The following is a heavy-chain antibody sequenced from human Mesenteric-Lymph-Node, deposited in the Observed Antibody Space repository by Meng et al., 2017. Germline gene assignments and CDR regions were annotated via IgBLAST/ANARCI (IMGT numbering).Heavy chain of an antibody. CDR1: GFTLSDHY. D-gene: IGHD4-23*01. CDR2: SRDKSRSYTT. V-gene: IGHV3-72*01. CDR3: ATGLSGGNDVGY. J-gene: IGHJ4*02. Sequence: EVQLVESGGGSFQPGGSLRLSCAASGFTLSDHYLDWVRQAPGKGLEWVGRSRDKSRSYTTEYAASVKGRFTISRDDSQNSLFLQMNSLKTEDTAVYYCATGLSGGNDVGYWGQGTLVTVSS.